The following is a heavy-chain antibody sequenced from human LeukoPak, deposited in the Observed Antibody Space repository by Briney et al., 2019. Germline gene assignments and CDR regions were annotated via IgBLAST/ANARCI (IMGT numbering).Heavy chain of an antibody. Sequence: GRSLRLSCAASGXTFSSYDMHWVRQAPGKGLEWVAFISYDGSNKYYVDSVKGRFTISRDNSKNTLYLQMNSLRAEDTAVYHCADSGSYSLYWGQGTLVTVSS. CDR1: GXTFSSYD. CDR2: ISYDGSNK. V-gene: IGHV3-30*03. J-gene: IGHJ4*02. D-gene: IGHD1-26*01. CDR3: ADSGSYSLY.